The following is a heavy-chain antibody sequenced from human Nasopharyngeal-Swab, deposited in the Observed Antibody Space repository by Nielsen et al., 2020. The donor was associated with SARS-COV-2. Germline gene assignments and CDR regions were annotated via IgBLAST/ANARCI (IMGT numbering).Heavy chain of an antibody. CDR1: GSTFDDYA. CDR2: ISWDSGNI. J-gene: IGHJ3*01. D-gene: IGHD2-15*01. Sequence: SLKISCAASGSTFDDYAIHWVRQAPGRGLEWVSGISWDSGNIGYADSVKGRFTISRDNAKNSLYLQMNSLRAEDTALYYCVKDNLLRAFDLWGQGTMVTVSS. CDR3: VKDNLLRAFDL. V-gene: IGHV3-9*01.